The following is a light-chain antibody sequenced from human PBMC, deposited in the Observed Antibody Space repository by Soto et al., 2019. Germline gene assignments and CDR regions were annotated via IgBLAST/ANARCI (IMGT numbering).Light chain of an antibody. CDR3: QQYNTYWT. V-gene: IGKV1-5*01. CDR2: GAS. Sequence: DIQMTQSPSTVSASVGDRVTITCRASQRISTWLAWYQQKPGKATKLLIYGASTLESGVPSRFSGSGSGTEFTLTISSLQAEDFATYYCQQYNTYWTFGQGTKV. J-gene: IGKJ1*01. CDR1: QRISTW.